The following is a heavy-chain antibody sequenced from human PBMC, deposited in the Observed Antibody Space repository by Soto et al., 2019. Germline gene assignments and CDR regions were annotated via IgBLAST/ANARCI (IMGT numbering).Heavy chain of an antibody. J-gene: IGHJ4*02. Sequence: QVQLQESGPGLVKPSGTLSLNCKVSGDSISSSEWWSWVRQPPGKGLERIAEIHHSGPTNYNPSLQSRVTITVDQSKNQISLRLSTVTAADTAVYYCARGGITAVRNYYFDHWGQGTLVTVSS. D-gene: IGHD1-20*01. CDR3: ARGGITAVRNYYFDH. CDR2: IHHSGPT. V-gene: IGHV4-4*02. CDR1: GDSISSSEW.